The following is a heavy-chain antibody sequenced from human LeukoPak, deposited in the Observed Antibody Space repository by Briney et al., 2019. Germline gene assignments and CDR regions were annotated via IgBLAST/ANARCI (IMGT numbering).Heavy chain of an antibody. CDR1: GFTFSSYS. D-gene: IGHD3-10*01. Sequence: GGSLRLSCAASGFTFSSYSMNWVRQAPGKGLEWVSYITYNSGTIYYIDSVKGRFTISRDNAKNSLYLQINSLRAEDTAVYYCAKAPLRESAYYYYYYMDVWGKGTTVTISS. CDR2: ITYNSGTI. CDR3: AKAPLRESAYYYYYYMDV. J-gene: IGHJ6*03. V-gene: IGHV3-48*01.